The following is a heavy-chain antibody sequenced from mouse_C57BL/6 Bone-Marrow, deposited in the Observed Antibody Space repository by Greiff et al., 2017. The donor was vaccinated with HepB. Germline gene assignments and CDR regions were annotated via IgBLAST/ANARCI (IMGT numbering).Heavy chain of an antibody. CDR1: GYTFTDYE. Sequence: VQLQESGAELVRPGASVTLSCKASGYTFTDYEMHWVKQTPVHGLEWIGAIDPETGGTAYNQKFKGKAILTADKSSSTAYMELRSLTSEDSAVYYCTRQVRDGGFAYGGQGTLVTVSA. CDR2: IDPETGGT. V-gene: IGHV1-15*01. D-gene: IGHD1-2*01. J-gene: IGHJ3*01. CDR3: TRQVRDGGFAY.